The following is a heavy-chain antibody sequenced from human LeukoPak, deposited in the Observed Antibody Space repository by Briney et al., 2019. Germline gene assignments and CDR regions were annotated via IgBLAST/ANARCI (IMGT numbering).Heavy chain of an antibody. CDR3: ARDPGRRWSPRDS. Sequence: GGSLRLSSAASGFTFSTYSMNWVRQAPGKGLEWVSSISGSTTYIYYADSVKGRFTISRDNAKNSLYLQINSLRVEDTAVYYCARDPGRRWSPRDSWGQGTLVTVSS. V-gene: IGHV3-21*01. CDR1: GFTFSTYS. J-gene: IGHJ4*02. D-gene: IGHD2-15*01. CDR2: ISGSTTYI.